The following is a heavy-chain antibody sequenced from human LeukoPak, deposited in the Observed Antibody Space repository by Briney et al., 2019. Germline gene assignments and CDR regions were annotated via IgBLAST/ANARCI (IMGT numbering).Heavy chain of an antibody. CDR3: ATTPSSGSFPYYFDY. CDR2: ISYDGSNK. D-gene: IGHD1-26*01. V-gene: IGHV3-30*03. Sequence: GRSLRLSCAASGFTFSSYGMHWVRQAPGKGLEWVAIISYDGSNKYYADSVKGRFTISRDNSKNTLYLQMNSLRTEDTAVYSCATTPSSGSFPYYFDYWGQGTLVTVSS. CDR1: GFTFSSYG. J-gene: IGHJ4*02.